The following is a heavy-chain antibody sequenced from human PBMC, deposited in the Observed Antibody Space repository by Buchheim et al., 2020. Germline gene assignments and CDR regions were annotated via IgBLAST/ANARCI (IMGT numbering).Heavy chain of an antibody. D-gene: IGHD2-2*01. CDR2: IDWDDDR. CDR1: GFALTSSGVS. CDR3: ARSEFTSWHYLDY. Sequence: QVTLRESGPALVKPTQTLTLTCTFSGFALTSSGVSVNWIRQPPGGALEWLARIDWDDDRYYITSLKARLTISKDTSKNQVVLTMTNMDPADTATYFCARSEFTSWHYLDYWGQG. J-gene: IGHJ4*02. V-gene: IGHV2-70*13.